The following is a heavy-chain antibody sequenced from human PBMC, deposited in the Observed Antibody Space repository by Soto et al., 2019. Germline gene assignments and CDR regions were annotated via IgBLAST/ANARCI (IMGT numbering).Heavy chain of an antibody. J-gene: IGHJ4*02. Sequence: QVQLQESGPGLVKPSQTLSLTCTVSGRSISSVNYYWSWIRQPPGKGLEWIGYLYYSGSTYYNPSLRSRVTISVDTSKNQCSLKLSSVTAADTAVYYCARYGSGECNRGSCYSPFDYWGQGTLVTVSS. V-gene: IGHV4-30-4*01. CDR1: GRSISSVNYY. D-gene: IGHD2-15*01. CDR2: LYYSGST. CDR3: ARYGSGECNRGSCYSPFDY.